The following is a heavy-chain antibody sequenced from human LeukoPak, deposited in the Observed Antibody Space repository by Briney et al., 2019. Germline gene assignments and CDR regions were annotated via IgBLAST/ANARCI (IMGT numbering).Heavy chain of an antibody. Sequence: PGGSLRLSCAASGFSFTDSIIHWVRQASGKGLEWVGRIRTKTSSYETAYGASVKGRFIISRDDSTNTAFLQMNSLKTEDTAVYYCVRLDMDVWGKGTTVSVSS. CDR3: VRLDMDV. CDR2: IRTKTSSYET. V-gene: IGHV3-73*01. J-gene: IGHJ6*03. CDR1: GFSFTDSI. D-gene: IGHD3-16*01.